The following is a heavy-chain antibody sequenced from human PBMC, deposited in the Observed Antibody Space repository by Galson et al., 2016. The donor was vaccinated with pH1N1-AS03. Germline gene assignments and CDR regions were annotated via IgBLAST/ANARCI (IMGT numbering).Heavy chain of an antibody. CDR3: ARGSPLNYYLDL. V-gene: IGHV3-7*03. J-gene: IGHJ2*01. CDR2: IRQDGSEK. CDR1: GFSFSASW. D-gene: IGHD1-7*01. Sequence: SLRLSCAASGFSFSASWMSWVRQAPGKGLEWVANIRQDGSEKYYVDSVEGRFTISRDNAKNSLYLQMNSLRDEDRAVYYCARGSPLNYYLDLWGRGTLVTVSS.